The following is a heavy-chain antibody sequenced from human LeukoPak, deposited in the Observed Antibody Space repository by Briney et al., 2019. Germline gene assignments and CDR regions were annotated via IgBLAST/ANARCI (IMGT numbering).Heavy chain of an antibody. Sequence: GASLQISCTGSGYTFSNYWIGWVRQLPGKGLEWMGIIYPGDSDATYSPSFRGQVIFSVDESRTTVYLEWTSLKASDTAMYFCARESETSRRFYAPWGQGTLVTVSS. J-gene: IGHJ5*02. CDR1: GYTFSNYW. CDR3: ARESETSRRFYAP. D-gene: IGHD2-2*01. CDR2: IYPGDSDA. V-gene: IGHV5-51*01.